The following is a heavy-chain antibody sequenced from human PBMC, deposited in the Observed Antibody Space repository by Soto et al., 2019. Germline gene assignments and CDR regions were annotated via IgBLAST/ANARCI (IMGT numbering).Heavy chain of an antibody. CDR1: GGSISSYY. CDR2: IYYSGST. V-gene: IGHV4-59*01. J-gene: IGHJ6*03. CDR3: ARVIDCSSTSCYYYYYYYMDV. D-gene: IGHD2-2*01. Sequence: SETLSLTCTVSGGSISSYYWSWIRQPPGKGLEWIGYIYYSGSTNYNPSLKSRVTISVDTSKNQFSLKLSSVTAADTAVYYCARVIDCSSTSCYYYYYYYMDVWGKGTTVTVFS.